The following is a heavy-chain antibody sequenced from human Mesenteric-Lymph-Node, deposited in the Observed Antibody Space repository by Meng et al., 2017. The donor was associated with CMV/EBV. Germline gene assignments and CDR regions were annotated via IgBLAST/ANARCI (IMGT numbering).Heavy chain of an antibody. D-gene: IGHD6-13*01. CDR2: MNPNSGNT. J-gene: IGHJ4*02. CDR1: GYTFTSYD. Sequence: ASVKVSCKASGYTFTSYDINWVRQATGQGLEWMGWMNPNSGNTGYAQKFQRRVTITMNTSISTAYMELSSLRSEDTAVYYCARGSAEAGSTGGAAGLFDYWGQGTLVTVSS. V-gene: IGHV1-8*03. CDR3: ARGSAEAGSTGGAAGLFDY.